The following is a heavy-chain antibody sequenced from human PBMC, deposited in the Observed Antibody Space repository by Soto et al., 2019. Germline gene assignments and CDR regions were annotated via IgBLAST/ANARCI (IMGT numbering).Heavy chain of an antibody. CDR1: GYTFTSYA. Sequence: GASVKVSCKASGYTFTSYAMHWVRQAPGQRLEWMGWINAGNGNTKYSQKFQGRVTITRDTSASTAYMELSSLRSEDTAVYYCAITRGGSHLLHWFDPWGQGTLVTVSS. J-gene: IGHJ5*02. CDR2: INAGNGNT. V-gene: IGHV1-3*01. D-gene: IGHD2-15*01. CDR3: AITRGGSHLLHWFDP.